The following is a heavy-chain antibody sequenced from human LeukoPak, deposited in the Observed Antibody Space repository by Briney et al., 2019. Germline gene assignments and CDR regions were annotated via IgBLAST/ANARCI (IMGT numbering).Heavy chain of an antibody. V-gene: IGHV4-30-4*08. CDR2: IYYSGST. Sequence: PSETLSLTCTVSGGSISSGDYYWSWIRQPPGKGLEWIGYIYYSGSTYYNPSLKSRVTISVDTSKNQFSLKLSSVTAADTAVYYCARGGREQLVEGFDYWGQGTLVTVSS. CDR3: ARGGREQLVEGFDY. CDR1: GGSISSGDYY. J-gene: IGHJ4*02. D-gene: IGHD6-6*01.